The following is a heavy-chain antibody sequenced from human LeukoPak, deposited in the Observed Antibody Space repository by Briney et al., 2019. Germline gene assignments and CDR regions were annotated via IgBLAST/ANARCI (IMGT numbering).Heavy chain of an antibody. V-gene: IGHV4-31*03. Sequence: PSETPSLTCTVSGGSISSGGYYWSWIRQHPGKGLEWIGYIYYSGSTYYNPSLKSRVTISVDTSKNQFSLKLSSVTAADTAVYYCARAPGYSSSWYGYNWFDPWGQGTLVTVSS. CDR2: IYYSGST. D-gene: IGHD6-13*01. CDR3: ARAPGYSSSWYGYNWFDP. J-gene: IGHJ5*02. CDR1: GGSISSGGYY.